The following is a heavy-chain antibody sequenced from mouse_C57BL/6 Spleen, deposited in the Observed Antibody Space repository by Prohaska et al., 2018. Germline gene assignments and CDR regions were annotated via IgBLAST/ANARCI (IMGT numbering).Heavy chain of an antibody. CDR2: INPNNGGT. D-gene: IGHD4-1*01. CDR3: ARLGLGFAY. Sequence: HGKSLEWIGDINPNNGGTSYNHKFKGKATLTVDKSSSTAYMELRSLTSEDSAVYYCARLGLGFAYWGQGTLVTVSA. J-gene: IGHJ3*01. V-gene: IGHV1-26*01.